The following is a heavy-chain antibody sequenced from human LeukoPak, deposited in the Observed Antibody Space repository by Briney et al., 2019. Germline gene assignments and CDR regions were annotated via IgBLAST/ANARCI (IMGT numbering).Heavy chain of an antibody. D-gene: IGHD2-2*01. V-gene: IGHV3-33*01. J-gene: IGHJ4*02. CDR3: ARGGTSTHIDY. CDR1: GFNFSNYG. CDR2: IWYDGSNK. Sequence: GGSLRLSCAASGFNFSNYGMHWVRQAPGKGLEWVTVIWYDGSNKYYAESVKDRFTISRDNAKNSLYLQMNSLRAEDTAVYYCARGGTSTHIDYWGQGTLVTVSS.